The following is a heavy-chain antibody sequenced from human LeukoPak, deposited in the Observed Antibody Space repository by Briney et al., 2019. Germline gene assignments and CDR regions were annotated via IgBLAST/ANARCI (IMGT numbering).Heavy chain of an antibody. D-gene: IGHD2-15*01. J-gene: IGHJ3*02. V-gene: IGHV3-23*01. Sequence: GGSLRLSCAASGFTFSSYAMSWVRQAPGKGLEWVSAISGSGGSTYYADSVKGRFTISRDNSKNTLCLQMNSLRAEDTAVYYCAKWGQYCSGGSCYSFSFDIWGQGTMVTVSS. CDR3: AKWGQYCSGGSCYSFSFDI. CDR2: ISGSGGST. CDR1: GFTFSSYA.